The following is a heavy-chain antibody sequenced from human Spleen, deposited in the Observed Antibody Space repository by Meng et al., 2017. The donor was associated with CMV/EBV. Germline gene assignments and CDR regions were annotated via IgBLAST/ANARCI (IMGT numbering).Heavy chain of an antibody. CDR2: IFHSGSA. V-gene: IGHV4-59*01. D-gene: IGHD3-22*01. Sequence: SETLSLTCTVSGDSISRYYWSWVRQPPGKGLEWTGYIFHSGSANFNPSLKSRVTISVDTSKNQLSLRLSSVTAADTAVYFCAKASADYYDISGYFYYYYAMDVWGPGTTVTVSS. CDR3: AKASADYYDISGYFYYYYAMDV. J-gene: IGHJ6*02. CDR1: GDSISRYY.